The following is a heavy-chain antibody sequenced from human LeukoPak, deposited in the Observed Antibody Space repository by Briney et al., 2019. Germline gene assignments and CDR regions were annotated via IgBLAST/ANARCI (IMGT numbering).Heavy chain of an antibody. D-gene: IGHD1-26*01. J-gene: IGHJ4*02. CDR1: GFTFDDYG. CDR3: VRSASGNYGLFDY. V-gene: IGHV3-74*01. Sequence: GGSLRLSCAASGFTFDDYGMSWVRQAPGKGLVWVSRINSDRSTSTTNYADSVEGRFTISRDNAKNTLYLQMNSLRAEDTAVYYCVRSASGNYGLFDYWGQGTLVTVSS. CDR2: INSDRSTSTT.